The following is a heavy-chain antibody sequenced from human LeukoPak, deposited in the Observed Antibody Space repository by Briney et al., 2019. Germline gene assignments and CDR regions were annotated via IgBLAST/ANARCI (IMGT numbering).Heavy chain of an antibody. CDR1: GFTFSTVW. Sequence: GGSLRLSCAASGFTFSTVWMTWVRQAPGKGLEWVANINQDGGEKYYLDSVKGRITISRDNAKNSLYLQMNSLRAEDAAVYYCARETRHNVWGSYRYSIDYWGEGPGVSV. J-gene: IGHJ4*02. CDR3: ARETRHNVWGSYRYSIDY. V-gene: IGHV3-7*04. D-gene: IGHD3-16*02. CDR2: INQDGGEK.